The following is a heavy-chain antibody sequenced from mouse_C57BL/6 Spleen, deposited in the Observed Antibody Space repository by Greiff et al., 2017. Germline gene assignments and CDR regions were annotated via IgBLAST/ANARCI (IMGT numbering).Heavy chain of an antibody. CDR1: GFSLSTSGMG. J-gene: IGHJ2*01. CDR2: IYWDDDK. CDR3: ARMMGYYYGSSYYFDY. D-gene: IGHD1-1*01. Sequence: QVTLKESGPGILQSSQTLSLTCSFSGFSLSTSGMGVSWIRQPSGKGLEWLAHIYWDDDKRYNPSLKSRLTISKDTSRNQVFLKITSVDTADTATYYCARMMGYYYGSSYYFDYWGQGTTLTVSS. V-gene: IGHV8-12*01.